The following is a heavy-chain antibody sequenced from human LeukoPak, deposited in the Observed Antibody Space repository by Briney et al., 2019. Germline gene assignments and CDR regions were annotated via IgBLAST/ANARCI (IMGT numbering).Heavy chain of an antibody. J-gene: IGHJ3*02. D-gene: IGHD3-3*01. Sequence: GGSLRLSCAASGFPFSDYSMSWIRQTPGKGLEWISYMSESDGSIYYADSVKGRFTISRDSAKNSLYLQMNSLRAEDTAVYYCARDRPVSFWISFHDAFDIWGHGTMVTVSS. CDR1: GFPFSDYS. CDR3: ARDRPVSFWISFHDAFDI. V-gene: IGHV3-11*01. CDR2: MSESDGSI.